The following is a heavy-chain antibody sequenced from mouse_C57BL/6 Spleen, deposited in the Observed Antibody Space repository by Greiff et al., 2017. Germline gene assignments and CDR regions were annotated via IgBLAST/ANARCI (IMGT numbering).Heavy chain of an antibody. CDR2: IYPRNGNT. CDR1: GYTFTSYG. J-gene: IGHJ1*03. CDR3: AKSGYCDYAGCYFDV. V-gene: IGHV1-81*01. Sequence: QVQLQQSGAELARPGASVKLSCKASGYTFTSYGISWVKQRTGQGLEWIGEIYPRNGNTYYNQKFKGKATLTADKSSSTAYMELRSLTSEDSAVDFGAKSGYCDYAGCYFDVWGTGTTVTVSS. D-gene: IGHD2-4*01.